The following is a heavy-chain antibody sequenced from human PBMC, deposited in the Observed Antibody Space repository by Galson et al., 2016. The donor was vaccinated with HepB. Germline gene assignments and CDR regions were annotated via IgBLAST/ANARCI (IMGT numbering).Heavy chain of an antibody. Sequence: SLRLSCAASGFTFSSYGMHWVRQAPGKGLEWVAVISYDGSNKYYADSVKGRFTISRDNSKNTLYLQMNSLRAEDTAVYYCAKTVRMTTVTGFDYWGQGTLVTVSS. CDR1: GFTFSSYG. D-gene: IGHD4-17*01. CDR3: AKTVRMTTVTGFDY. J-gene: IGHJ4*02. CDR2: ISYDGSNK. V-gene: IGHV3-30*18.